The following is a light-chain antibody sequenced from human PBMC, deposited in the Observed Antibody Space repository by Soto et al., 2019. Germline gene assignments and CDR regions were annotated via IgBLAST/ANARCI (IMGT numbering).Light chain of an antibody. V-gene: IGKV1-39*01. CDR1: QGISIY. Sequence: IQLTQSPSSLSATVGDRVTITCRASQGISIYLSCYQQKPGKAPKLLIYAASTLQSGVPSRFSGSGSGTDFTLSISSVQPEDFATYFCQQSYMDPITFGQGTLLEIK. CDR3: QQSYMDPIT. J-gene: IGKJ5*01. CDR2: AAS.